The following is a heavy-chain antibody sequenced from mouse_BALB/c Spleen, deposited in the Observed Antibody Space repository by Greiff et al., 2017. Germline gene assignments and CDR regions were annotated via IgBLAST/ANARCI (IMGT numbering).Heavy chain of an antibody. CDR3: TRRIYYYGSSPHCDY. V-gene: IGHV14-1*02. CDR1: GFNIKDYY. CDR2: IDPENGNT. J-gene: IGHJ2*01. D-gene: IGHD1-1*01. Sequence: VQLKESGAELVRPGALVKLSCKASGFNIKDYYMHWVKQRPEQGLEWIGWIDPENGNTIYDPKFQGKASITADTSSNTAYLQLSSLTSEDTAVYYCTRRIYYYGSSPHCDYWGQGTTLTVSS.